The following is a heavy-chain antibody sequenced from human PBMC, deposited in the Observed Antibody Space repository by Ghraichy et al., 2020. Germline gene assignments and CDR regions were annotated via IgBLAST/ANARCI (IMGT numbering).Heavy chain of an antibody. CDR1: GYSFTAYY. CDR2: INPDSGGT. CDR3: ARGRIASNEWVGSDAFDI. V-gene: IGHV1-2*02. D-gene: IGHD1-26*01. Sequence: ASVKVSYKASGYSFTAYYMHWVREAPGQGLEWMGWINPDSGGTNYAQKFQGTVTMTRDTSISTVYMELLRSDDTAVYYCARGRIASNEWVGSDAFDIWGQGTMVTVSS. J-gene: IGHJ3*02.